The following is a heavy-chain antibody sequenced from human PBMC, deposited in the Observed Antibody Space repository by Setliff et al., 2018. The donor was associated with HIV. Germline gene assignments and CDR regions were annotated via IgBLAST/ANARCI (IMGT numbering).Heavy chain of an antibody. D-gene: IGHD5-12*01. CDR2: VNTDGNSK. Sequence: PGGSLRLSCAASGFSFDRFWMHWVRQAPGKGLEWVSHVNTDGNSKTYADSVKDRFTISRDNTKNTLFLQMNNLRVEDTGVYYCHSGYDSEEQSYFDYWGQGTLVTVSS. J-gene: IGHJ4*02. CDR1: GFSFDRFW. CDR3: HSGYDSEEQSYFDY. V-gene: IGHV3-74*01.